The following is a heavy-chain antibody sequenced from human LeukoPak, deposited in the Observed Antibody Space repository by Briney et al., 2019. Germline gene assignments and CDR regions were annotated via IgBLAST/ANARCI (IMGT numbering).Heavy chain of an antibody. Sequence: QPGGSLRLSCAASGFTFSSYWMHWVRQAPGKGLVWVSRIDGDGSNTNYADSVKGRFTVSRDNAKNTLYLQMNSLRAEDTAVYYCARDDYGDYYFDYWGQGTLVTVSS. D-gene: IGHD4-17*01. V-gene: IGHV3-74*01. CDR1: GFTFSSYW. J-gene: IGHJ4*02. CDR2: IDGDGSNT. CDR3: ARDDYGDYYFDY.